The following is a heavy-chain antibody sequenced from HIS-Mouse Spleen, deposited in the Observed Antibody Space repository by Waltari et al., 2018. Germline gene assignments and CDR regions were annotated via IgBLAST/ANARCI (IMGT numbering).Heavy chain of an antibody. Sequence: EVQLVESGGGLVQPGRSLRLSWAASGFTCDDYAMHWVRQAPGKGLEWVSGISWNSGSIGYADSVKGRFTISRDNAKNSLYLQMNSLRAEDTALYYCAKDGRSLNYWGQGTLVTVSS. CDR3: AKDGRSLNY. CDR1: GFTCDDYA. V-gene: IGHV3-9*01. J-gene: IGHJ4*02. CDR2: ISWNSGSI.